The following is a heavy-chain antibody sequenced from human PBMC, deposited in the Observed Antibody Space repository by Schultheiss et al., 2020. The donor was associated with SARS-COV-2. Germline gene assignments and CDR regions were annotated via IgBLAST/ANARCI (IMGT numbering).Heavy chain of an antibody. V-gene: IGHV4-59*02. CDR3: ARETRFKQLGDYYYYGMDV. CDR1: GGSVNGYY. J-gene: IGHJ6*02. D-gene: IGHD6-6*01. Sequence: SQTLSLTCTVSGGSVNGYYWSWIRQPPGKGLEWIGYISYNGSTYYNPSLKSRVTISVDTSKNQFSLKLSSVTAADTAVYYCARETRFKQLGDYYYYGMDVWGQGTTVTVSS. CDR2: ISYNGST.